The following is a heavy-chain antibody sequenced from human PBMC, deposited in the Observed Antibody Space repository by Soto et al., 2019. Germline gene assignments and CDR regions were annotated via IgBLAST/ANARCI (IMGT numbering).Heavy chain of an antibody. J-gene: IGHJ4*02. CDR2: IYHSGST. D-gene: IGHD3-22*01. V-gene: IGHV4-30-4*01. Sequence: TLSLTCTVSGGSISSGDYYWSWIRQPPGKGLGWIGYIYHSGSTYYHPSLKSRVAISIDTSKNQFSLKLSSVTAADTAVYYCARGLKISGYYSFDYWGQGTLVTVSS. CDR3: ARGLKISGYYSFDY. CDR1: GGSISSGDYY.